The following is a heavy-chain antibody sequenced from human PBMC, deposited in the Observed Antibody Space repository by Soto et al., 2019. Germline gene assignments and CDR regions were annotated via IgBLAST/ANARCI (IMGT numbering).Heavy chain of an antibody. V-gene: IGHV1-69*01. D-gene: IGHD3-9*01. CDR2: IIPIFGTA. Sequence: QVQLVQSGAEVKKPGSSVKVSCKASGGTFSSYAISWVRQAPGQGLEWMGGIIPIFGTANYAQKFQGRVTITADESTSAAYMELSSLRSEDTAVYYCASWSRLRYFDCLSYGMDVWGQGTTVTVS. CDR3: ASWSRLRYFDCLSYGMDV. CDR1: GGTFSSYA. J-gene: IGHJ6*02.